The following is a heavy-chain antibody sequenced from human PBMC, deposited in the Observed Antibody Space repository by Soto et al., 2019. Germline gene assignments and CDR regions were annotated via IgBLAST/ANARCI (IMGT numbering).Heavy chain of an antibody. J-gene: IGHJ3*01. CDR2: INPNSGGT. D-gene: IGHD3-3*01. CDR3: ARDSSPLPYYDFWSCGDAPFEL. CDR1: GYTFTGHY. V-gene: IGHV1-2*04. Sequence: ASVKVYCKASGYTFTGHYMHWVRQAPGQGLEWMGWINPNSGGTNYAQKCQGWVTMTRDTSISTAYMELSRLRSDDTAVYYCARDSSPLPYYDFWSCGDAPFELWGQTPMVTVSS.